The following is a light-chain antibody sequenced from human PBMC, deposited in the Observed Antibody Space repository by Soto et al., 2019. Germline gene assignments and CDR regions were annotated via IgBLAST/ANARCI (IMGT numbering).Light chain of an antibody. J-gene: IGKJ1*01. CDR2: GAS. V-gene: IGKV3-20*01. CDR1: QSVSSSY. Sequence: EIVLTQSPGTLSLSPGVRATLSCRASQSVSSSYLAWYHQRPGQAPRLLIYGASSRATGIPDRFSGSGSGTDFTLTISRLEPEDFAVYYCQQYGNSPVTFGQGTKVEIK. CDR3: QQYGNSPVT.